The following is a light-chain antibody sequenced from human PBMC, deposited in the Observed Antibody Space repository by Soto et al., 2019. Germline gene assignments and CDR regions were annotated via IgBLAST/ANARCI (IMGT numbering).Light chain of an antibody. V-gene: IGKV3-20*01. Sequence: EIVLTQSPGTLSLSPGERATLSCRASQSVSNSYLAWYQQKPGQAPRLLISGASSRATGIPDRFSGSGSGTDFTLTISRLEPEDFAVYHCHQYGSSPPTFGGGTKVETK. CDR3: HQYGSSPPT. CDR2: GAS. CDR1: QSVSNSY. J-gene: IGKJ4*01.